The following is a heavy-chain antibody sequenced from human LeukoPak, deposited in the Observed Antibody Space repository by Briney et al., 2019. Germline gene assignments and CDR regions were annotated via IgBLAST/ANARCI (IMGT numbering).Heavy chain of an antibody. CDR3: RADYYDSSGYYYGYYGMDV. D-gene: IGHD3-22*01. CDR2: ISYDGSNK. J-gene: IGHJ6*02. Sequence: PGGSLRLSCAASGFTSSSYGMHWVRQAPGKGLEWVAVISYDGSNKYYADSVKGRFTISSDNSKNTLYLQMNSLRAEDTAVYYCRADYYDSSGYYYGYYGMDVWGQGTTVTVSS. V-gene: IGHV3-30*03. CDR1: GFTSSSYG.